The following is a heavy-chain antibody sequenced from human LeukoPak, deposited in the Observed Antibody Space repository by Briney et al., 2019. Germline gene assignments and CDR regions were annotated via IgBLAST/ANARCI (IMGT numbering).Heavy chain of an antibody. J-gene: IGHJ5*02. D-gene: IGHD6-19*01. CDR3: ARNDHLRSSGWPNWFDP. V-gene: IGHV3-73*01. Sequence: GGSLRLSCAASGFTFSGSAMHWVRQASGKGLEWVGRIRSKANSYATAYAASVKGRFTISRDDSKNTAYLQMNSLKTEDTAVYYCARNDHLRSSGWPNWFDPWGQGTLVTVSS. CDR2: IRSKANSYAT. CDR1: GFTFSGSA.